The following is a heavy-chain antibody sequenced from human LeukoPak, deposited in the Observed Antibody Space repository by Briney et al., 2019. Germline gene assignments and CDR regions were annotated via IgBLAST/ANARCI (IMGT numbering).Heavy chain of an antibody. CDR1: GYTLTELS. Sequence: ASVKVSCKVSGYTLTELSMHWVRQAPGKGLEWMGGFDPEDDETIYAQKFQGRVTMTEDTSTDTAYMELSSLRSEDTAVYYCATDIHVRGVITSSFDYWGQGTLVTVSS. J-gene: IGHJ4*02. V-gene: IGHV1-24*01. CDR3: ATDIHVRGVITSSFDY. D-gene: IGHD3-10*01. CDR2: FDPEDDET.